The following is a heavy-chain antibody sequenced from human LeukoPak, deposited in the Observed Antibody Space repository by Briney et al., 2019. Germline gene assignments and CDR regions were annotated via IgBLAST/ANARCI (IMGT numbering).Heavy chain of an antibody. CDR3: AKLGYQGPVLD. CDR2: ISGSGGST. V-gene: IGHV3-23*01. D-gene: IGHD2-2*01. Sequence: GGSLRPSCAASGFTFSSYAMSWVRQAPGKGLEWVSAISGSGGSTYYADSVKGRFTISRDNSKNTLYLQMNSLRAEDTAVYYCAKLGYQGPVLDWGQGTLVTVSS. CDR1: GFTFSSYA. J-gene: IGHJ4*02.